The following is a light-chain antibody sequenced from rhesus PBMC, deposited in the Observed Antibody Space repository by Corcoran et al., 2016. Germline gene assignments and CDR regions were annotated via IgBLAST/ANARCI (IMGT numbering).Light chain of an antibody. CDR3: QQDYSWPLT. CDR2: DAS. J-gene: IGKJ4*01. V-gene: IGKV3-42*01. CDR1: QSVSSR. Sequence: EIVMTQSPATLSLSPGERATLSCRASQSVSSRLAWYQQRPGQAPRLLVFDASRRATDIPDRFSGSGSGTDFTLTIRGLEPEEVGIYYCQQDYSWPLTFGGGTEVEIK.